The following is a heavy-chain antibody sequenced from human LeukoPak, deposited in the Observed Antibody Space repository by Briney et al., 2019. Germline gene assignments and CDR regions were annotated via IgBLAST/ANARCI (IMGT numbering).Heavy chain of an antibody. D-gene: IGHD3-9*01. CDR2: IIPIFGTA. CDR3: ASSDFDWSMLGHYYYYMDV. J-gene: IGHJ6*03. V-gene: IGHV1-69*05. CDR1: GGTFSSYA. Sequence: SVKVSCKASGGTFSSYAISWVRQAPGQGLEWMGRIIPIFGTANYAQKLQGRVTITTDESTSTAYMELSSLRSEDTAVYYCASSDFDWSMLGHYYYYMDVWGKGTTVTVSS.